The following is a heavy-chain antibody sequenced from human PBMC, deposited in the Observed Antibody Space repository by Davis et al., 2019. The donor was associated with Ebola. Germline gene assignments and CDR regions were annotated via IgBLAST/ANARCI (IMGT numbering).Heavy chain of an antibody. Sequence: ASVKVSCKASGYTFTSYGISWVRQAPGQRLEWMGWIDAGNGNTKYSQKFQGRVTITRDTSANTAYMELSSLRSEDTAVYYCARDLRPLWLHTPGDGMDVWGQGTTVTVSS. J-gene: IGHJ6*02. V-gene: IGHV1-3*01. CDR3: ARDLRPLWLHTPGDGMDV. CDR1: GYTFTSYG. D-gene: IGHD2-21*01. CDR2: IDAGNGNT.